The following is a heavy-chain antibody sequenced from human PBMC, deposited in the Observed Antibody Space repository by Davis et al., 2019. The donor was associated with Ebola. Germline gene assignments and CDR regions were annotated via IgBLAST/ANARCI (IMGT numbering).Heavy chain of an antibody. CDR1: GFTFSSYE. D-gene: IGHD3-22*01. CDR2: ISSSGSTI. Sequence: GESLKISCAASGFTFSSYEMNWVRQAPGKGLEWVSYISSSGSTIYYADSVKGRFTISRDNAKNSLYLQMNSLRAEDTAVYYCARERVYYDSSGYSLWTGYYFDYWGQGTLVTVSS. V-gene: IGHV3-48*03. CDR3: ARERVYYDSSGYSLWTGYYFDY. J-gene: IGHJ4*02.